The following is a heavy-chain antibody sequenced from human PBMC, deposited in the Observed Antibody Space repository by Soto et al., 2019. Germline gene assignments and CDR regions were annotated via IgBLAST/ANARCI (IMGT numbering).Heavy chain of an antibody. J-gene: IGHJ4*02. D-gene: IGHD1-26*01. CDR1: GFTFSSYA. CDR2: ISGSGGST. CDR3: AKDSYSGRTGGDFDY. Sequence: GGSLRLSCAASGFTFSSYAMSWVRQAPGKGLEWVSAISGSGGSTYYADSVKGRFTISRDNSKNTLYLQMNSLRAEDTAVYYCAKDSYSGRTGGDFDYWGQGTLVTVSS. V-gene: IGHV3-23*01.